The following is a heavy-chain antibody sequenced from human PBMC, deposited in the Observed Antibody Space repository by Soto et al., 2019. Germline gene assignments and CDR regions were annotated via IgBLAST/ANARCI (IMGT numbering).Heavy chain of an antibody. CDR3: AKSVVLLWFGELSHFDY. CDR1: GFTFSSYA. D-gene: IGHD3-10*01. J-gene: IGHJ4*02. CDR2: ISGSGGST. V-gene: IGHV3-23*01. Sequence: GGSLRLSCAASGFTFSSYAMSWVRQAPGKGLEWVSAISGSGGSTYYADSVKGRFTISRDNSKNTLYLQMNSLRAEDTAVYYCAKSVVLLWFGELSHFDYWGQGTLVTVSS.